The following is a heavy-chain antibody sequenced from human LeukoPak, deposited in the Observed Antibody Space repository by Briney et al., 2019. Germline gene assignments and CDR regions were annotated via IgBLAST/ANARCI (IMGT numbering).Heavy chain of an antibody. CDR1: GFTFSSYG. D-gene: IGHD3-22*01. CDR2: ISGSGGST. J-gene: IGHJ4*02. CDR3: AKADEEYDSSGHSTDY. Sequence: PGGSLRLSCAASGFTFSSYGMSWVRQAPGKGLEWVSAISGSGGSTYYADSVKGRFTISRDNSKNTLYLQMNSLRAEDTAVYYCAKADEEYDSSGHSTDYWGQGTLVTVSS. V-gene: IGHV3-23*01.